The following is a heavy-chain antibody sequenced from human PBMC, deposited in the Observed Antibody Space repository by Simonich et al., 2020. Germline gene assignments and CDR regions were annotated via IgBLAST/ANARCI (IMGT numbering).Heavy chain of an antibody. CDR1: GGSISSSSYY. CDR2: IYYSGST. CDR3: ARHAGFAFDI. Sequence: QLQLQESGPGLVKPSETLSLTCTVSGGSISSSSYYWGWIRQPPGKGREWIGRIYYSGSTYYTPSLKSRVTISVDTSKNQFSLKLGAVTAADTAVYYCARHAGFAFDIWGQGTMVTVSS. D-gene: IGHD6-13*01. V-gene: IGHV4-39*01. J-gene: IGHJ3*02.